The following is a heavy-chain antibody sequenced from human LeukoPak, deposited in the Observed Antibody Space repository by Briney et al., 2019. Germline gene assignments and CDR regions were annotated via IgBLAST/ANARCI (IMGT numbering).Heavy chain of an antibody. CDR1: GGSISSSSYY. D-gene: IGHD2-2*01. V-gene: IGHV4-61*01. J-gene: IGHJ4*02. CDR2: VYYTGTT. Sequence: SETLSLTCTVSGGSISSSSYYWSWIRQPPGKGLELIGHVYYTGTTYYNPSLNSRVTISLDTSRNQFSLRLTSVTAADTAVYYCARFSSDCSTASCYLTYWGQGTLVTVSS. CDR3: ARFSSDCSTASCYLTY.